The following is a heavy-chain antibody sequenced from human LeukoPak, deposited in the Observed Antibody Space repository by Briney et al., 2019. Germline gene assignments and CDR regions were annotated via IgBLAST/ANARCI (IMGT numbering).Heavy chain of an antibody. Sequence: GGSLRLSCAASGFTFSSYWMSWVSQAPGKGLEWVANIKQDGSEKYYVDSVKGRFTISRDNAKNSLYLQMNSLRAEDTAVYYCARDMVVVIKVFDAFDIWGQGTMVTVSS. D-gene: IGHD3-22*01. V-gene: IGHV3-7*01. J-gene: IGHJ3*02. CDR2: IKQDGSEK. CDR1: GFTFSSYW. CDR3: ARDMVVVIKVFDAFDI.